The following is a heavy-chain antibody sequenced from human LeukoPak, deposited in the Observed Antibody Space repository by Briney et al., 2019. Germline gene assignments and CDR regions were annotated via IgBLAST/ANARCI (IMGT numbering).Heavy chain of an antibody. CDR3: AKDSFNDYGDSGWYFDL. D-gene: IGHD4-17*01. CDR1: GFTFSSYG. Sequence: PGGSLRLSCAASGFTFSSYGMHWVRQAPGKGLEWVAVIWYDGSNKYYADSVKGRFTISRDNSKNTLYLQMNSLRAEDTAVYYCAKDSFNDYGDSGWYFDLWGRGTLVTVSS. V-gene: IGHV3-30*02. CDR2: IWYDGSNK. J-gene: IGHJ2*01.